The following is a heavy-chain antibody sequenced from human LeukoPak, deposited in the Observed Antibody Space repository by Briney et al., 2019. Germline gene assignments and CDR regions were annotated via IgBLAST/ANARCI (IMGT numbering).Heavy chain of an antibody. Sequence: SETLSRTCTVSGGSISSSSYYWGWIRQPPGKGLEWIGSIYYSGSTYYNPSLKSRVTISVDTSKNQFSLKLSSVTAADTAVYYCARARGSIVTEGAFDIWGQGTMVTVSS. CDR3: ARARGSIVTEGAFDI. D-gene: IGHD6-13*01. V-gene: IGHV4-39*07. CDR2: IYYSGST. CDR1: GGSISSSSYY. J-gene: IGHJ3*02.